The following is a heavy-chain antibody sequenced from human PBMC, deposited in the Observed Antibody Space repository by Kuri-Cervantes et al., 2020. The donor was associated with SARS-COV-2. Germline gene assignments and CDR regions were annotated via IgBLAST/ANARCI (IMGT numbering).Heavy chain of an antibody. J-gene: IGHJ4*02. V-gene: IGHV3-7*03. CDR3: AKNVGWGSMGDDY. D-gene: IGHD3-16*01. CDR2: IKQDGSEK. Sequence: GESLKISCAASGFTFSSYAMSWVRQAPGKGLEWVANIKQDGSEKYYVDSVKGRFTISRDNAKNSLYLQMNSLRAEDTAVYYCAKNVGWGSMGDDYWGQGTLVTVSS. CDR1: GFTFSSYA.